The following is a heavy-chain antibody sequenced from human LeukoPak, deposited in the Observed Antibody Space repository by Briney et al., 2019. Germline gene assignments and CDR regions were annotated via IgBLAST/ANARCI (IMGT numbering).Heavy chain of an antibody. D-gene: IGHD1-20*01. V-gene: IGHV1-46*01. Sequence: ASVKVSCKASGYTFTGYYMHWVRQAPGQGLEWMGIINPSGGSTSYAQKFQGRVTMTRDTSTSTVYMELSSLRSEDTAVYYCAREVGIYNWNYNYYYYMDVWGKGTTVTVSS. CDR3: AREVGIYNWNYNYYYYMDV. CDR1: GYTFTGYY. CDR2: INPSGGST. J-gene: IGHJ6*03.